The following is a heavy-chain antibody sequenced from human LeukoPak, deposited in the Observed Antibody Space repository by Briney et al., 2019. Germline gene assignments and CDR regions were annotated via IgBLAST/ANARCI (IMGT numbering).Heavy chain of an antibody. J-gene: IGHJ4*02. Sequence: PGGSLRLSCAASGFTVSINYMSWVRQVPGKGLVWVTYIHSDGSSTNYADSVKGRFTISRDNAKNTVYLQMNSLRAEDTAVYYCAKDRRDGYNFVDYWGQGTLVTVSS. CDR1: GFTVSINY. D-gene: IGHD5-24*01. CDR3: AKDRRDGYNFVDY. V-gene: IGHV3-74*01. CDR2: IHSDGSST.